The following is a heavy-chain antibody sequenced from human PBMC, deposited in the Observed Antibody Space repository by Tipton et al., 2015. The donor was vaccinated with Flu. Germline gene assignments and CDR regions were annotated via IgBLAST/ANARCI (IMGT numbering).Heavy chain of an antibody. CDR2: FYYGRTS. Sequence: TLSLTCTVSSGSIGSFYWAWIRQPPGKGLEWIGSFYYGRTSYHNPSLKSRVTISVDTSKNQFSLKLTSVTAAGTAVYFCARQSTLWYFDFWGRGTLLTVSS. V-gene: IGHV4-59*08. D-gene: IGHD5/OR15-5a*01. CDR1: SGSIGSFY. J-gene: IGHJ2*01. CDR3: ARQSTLWYFDF.